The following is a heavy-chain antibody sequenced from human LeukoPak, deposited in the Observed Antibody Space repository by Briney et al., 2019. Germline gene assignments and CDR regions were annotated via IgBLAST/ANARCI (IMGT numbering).Heavy chain of an antibody. CDR1: GGTFSSYA. D-gene: IGHD2-21*02. J-gene: IGHJ6*03. CDR2: IIPIFGTA. Sequence: GASVKVSCKASGGTFSSYAISWVRQAPGQGLEWMGGIIPIFGTANYAQKFQGRVTITADKSTSTAYMELSSLRSEDTAVYYCARRAIRAYCGGDCKEGSSPIKGNYYYYYMDVWGKGTTVTVSS. CDR3: ARRAIRAYCGGDCKEGSSPIKGNYYYYYMDV. V-gene: IGHV1-69*06.